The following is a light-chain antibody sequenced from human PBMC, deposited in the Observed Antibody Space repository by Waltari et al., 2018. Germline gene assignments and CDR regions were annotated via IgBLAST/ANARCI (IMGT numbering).Light chain of an antibody. CDR1: SSDVGGYNY. CDR2: DVS. J-gene: IGLJ1*01. CDR3: SSYTSNSTRV. V-gene: IGLV2-14*01. Sequence: QSALTQPASVSGSPGPSITISCTGSSSDVGGYNYVSWYQQHPGKAPNLMIYDVSNRPSGVSNRFSGSKSGNTASLTISGLQAEDEADYYCSSYTSNSTRVFGTGTKVTVL.